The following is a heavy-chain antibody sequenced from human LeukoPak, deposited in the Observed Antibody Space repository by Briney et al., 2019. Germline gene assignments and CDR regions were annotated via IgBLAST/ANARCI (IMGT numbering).Heavy chain of an antibody. CDR2: ISDSGNT. D-gene: IGHD5-18*01. Sequence: GGSLRLSCAASGFTLSSYAMSWVRQAPGKGLEWVSAISDSGNTYHADSVKGRFTISRDSSKNTLYLQMNSLRAEDTAVYYYARDARTAMGTYFDYWGQGTLVTVSS. V-gene: IGHV3-23*01. CDR3: ARDARTAMGTYFDY. J-gene: IGHJ4*02. CDR1: GFTLSSYA.